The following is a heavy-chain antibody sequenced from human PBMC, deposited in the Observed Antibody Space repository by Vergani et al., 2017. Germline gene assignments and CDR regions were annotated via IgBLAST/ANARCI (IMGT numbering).Heavy chain of an antibody. Sequence: EVQLVESGGGLVKPGGSLRLSCVASGFTFSNTWMSWVRQAPGKGLEWVSAISGSGGSTYYADSVKGRFTISRDNSKNTLYLQMNSLRAEDTAVYYCAKDHDYGSGSLDYWGQGTLVTVSS. V-gene: IGHV3-23*04. CDR3: AKDHDYGSGSLDY. CDR1: GFTFSNTW. CDR2: ISGSGGST. J-gene: IGHJ4*02. D-gene: IGHD3-10*01.